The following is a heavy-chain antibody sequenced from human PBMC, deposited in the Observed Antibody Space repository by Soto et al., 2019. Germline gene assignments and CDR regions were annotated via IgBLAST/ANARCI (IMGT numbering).Heavy chain of an antibody. D-gene: IGHD5-12*01. CDR2: IYSGGST. CDR1: GFTVSSNY. V-gene: IGHV3-53*04. CDR3: ARDFHHRDGYDYFDY. J-gene: IGHJ4*02. Sequence: SLRLSCAASGFTVSSNYMSWVRQAPGKGLEWVSVIYSGGSTYYADSVRGRFTISRHNSKNTLYLLMNSLRAEDTAVYYCARDFHHRDGYDYFDYWRQGPLVTVS.